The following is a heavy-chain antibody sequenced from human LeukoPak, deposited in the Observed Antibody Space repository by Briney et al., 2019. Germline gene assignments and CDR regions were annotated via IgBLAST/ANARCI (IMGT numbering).Heavy chain of an antibody. CDR2: IYPGDSDT. CDR1: GYSFTSSW. J-gene: IGHJ4*02. CDR3: ARQRSIYSSGWIYIDS. V-gene: IGHV5-51*01. Sequence: GESLQISCKGSGYSFTSSWIAWVRQMPGKGLEWMGIIYPGDSDTRYSPSFQGQVTISADKSISAAYLQWSSLKASDTAMYYCARQRSIYSSGWIYIDSWGQGTLVTVSS. D-gene: IGHD6-19*01.